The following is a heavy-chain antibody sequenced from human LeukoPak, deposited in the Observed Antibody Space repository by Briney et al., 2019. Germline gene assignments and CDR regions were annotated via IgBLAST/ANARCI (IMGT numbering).Heavy chain of an antibody. CDR2: IYTTGRA. Sequence: SETLSLTCSVSTGSLNSYYWGWVPQPAGRGLQWIGRIYTTGRADYDPSLQSRVAMSIDTSRKQFSLNLKSVTAADTATYFCSIRGYTASYFCLDYWSQGAPVTVSS. CDR3: SIRGYTASYFCLDY. V-gene: IGHV4-4*07. J-gene: IGHJ4*02. CDR1: TGSLNSYY. D-gene: IGHD1-26*01.